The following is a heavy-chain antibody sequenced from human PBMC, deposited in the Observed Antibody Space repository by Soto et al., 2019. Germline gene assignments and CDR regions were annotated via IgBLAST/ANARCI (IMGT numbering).Heavy chain of an antibody. CDR3: ARVLVYSGYADPKGPLDY. J-gene: IGHJ4*02. CDR1: GGSISSYY. V-gene: IGHV4-59*01. CDR2: IYYSGST. Sequence: SETPSLTCTVSGGSISSYYWSWIRQPPGKGLEWIGYIYYSGSTNYNPSLKSRVTISVDTSKNQFSLKLSSVTAADTAVYYCARVLVYSGYADPKGPLDYWGQGTLVTVSS. D-gene: IGHD5-12*01.